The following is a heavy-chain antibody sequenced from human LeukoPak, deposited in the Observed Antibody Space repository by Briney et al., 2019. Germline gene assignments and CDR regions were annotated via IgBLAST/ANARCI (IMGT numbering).Heavy chain of an antibody. J-gene: IGHJ4*02. V-gene: IGHV4-31*02. Sequence: LRLSCAASGFTFSSYAMSWVRQAPGKGLEWIGYIYYSGSTYYNPSLKSRVTISVDTSKNQFSLKLSSVTAADTAVYYCAREGSRIDYWGQGTLVTVSS. D-gene: IGHD1-26*01. CDR3: AREGSRIDY. CDR1: GFTFSSYA. CDR2: IYYSGST.